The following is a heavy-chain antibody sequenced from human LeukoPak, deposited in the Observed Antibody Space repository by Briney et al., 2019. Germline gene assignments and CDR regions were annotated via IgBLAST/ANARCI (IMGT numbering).Heavy chain of an antibody. CDR1: GGSISSTSYC. V-gene: IGHV4-39*07. J-gene: IGHJ6*02. D-gene: IGHD3-10*01. Sequence: PSETLSLTCTVSGGSISSTSYCWAWIRQPPGKGLEWIGSIYYSGSTYYNPSLKSRVTISVDTSKNQFSLKLSSVTAADTAVYYCAREIEYYYGSGSYRGMDVWGQGTTVTVSS. CDR3: AREIEYYYGSGSYRGMDV. CDR2: IYYSGST.